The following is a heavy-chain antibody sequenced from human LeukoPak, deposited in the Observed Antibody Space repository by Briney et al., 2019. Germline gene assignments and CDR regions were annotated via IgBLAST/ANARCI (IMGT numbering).Heavy chain of an antibody. CDR3: ASAKYYYVDY. CDR1: GYSISSGYY. Sequence: SETLSLTCSVSGYSISSGYYWDWIRQPPGKGLEWIGYIYYSGSTYYNPSLKSRVTISIDTSKNQFSLKLSSVTAADTAVYYCASAKYYYVDYWGQGTLVTVSS. CDR2: IYYSGST. V-gene: IGHV4-30-4*08. D-gene: IGHD3-10*01. J-gene: IGHJ4*02.